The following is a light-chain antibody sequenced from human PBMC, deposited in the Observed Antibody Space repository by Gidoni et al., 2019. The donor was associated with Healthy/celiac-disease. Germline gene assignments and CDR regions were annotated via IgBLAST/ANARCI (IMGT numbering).Light chain of an antibody. V-gene: IGKV3-11*01. CDR2: DAS. CDR3: QQRSNWPLT. Sequence: EIVLTQSPATLSLSPGERATLSCRASQSVSSYLAWYQPKPGQAPRLLIYDASNSATGIPARFSGSGSGTDFTLTISSLEPVDFAVYYCQQRSNWPLTFGGGTKVEIK. J-gene: IGKJ4*01. CDR1: QSVSSY.